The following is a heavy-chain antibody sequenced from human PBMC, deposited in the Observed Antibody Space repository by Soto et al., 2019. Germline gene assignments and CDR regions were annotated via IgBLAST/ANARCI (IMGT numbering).Heavy chain of an antibody. V-gene: IGHV1-46*01. CDR1: GYTFTSYY. D-gene: IGHD3-3*01. J-gene: IGHJ6*02. CDR3: ARSRSITIFGVVIHNYYYGMDV. CDR2: INPSGGST. Sequence: ASVKVSCQASGYTFTSYYMHWVRQAPGQGLEWMGIINPSGGSTSYAQKFQGRVTMTRDTSTSTVYMELSSLRSEDTAVYYCARSRSITIFGVVIHNYYYGMDVWGQGTTVTVSS.